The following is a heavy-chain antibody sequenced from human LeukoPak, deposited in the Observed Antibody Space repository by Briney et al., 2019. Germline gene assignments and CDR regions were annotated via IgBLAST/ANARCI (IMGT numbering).Heavy chain of an antibody. Sequence: ASVKVSCKASGGTFSSYAISWVRQAPGQGLEWMGGIIPIFGTANYAQKFQGRVTITTDGSTSTAYMELSSLRSEDTVVYYCARGGSCSSTSCLYLPFDYWGQGTLVTVSS. V-gene: IGHV1-69*05. D-gene: IGHD2-2*03. CDR2: IIPIFGTA. CDR3: ARGGSCSSTSCLYLPFDY. CDR1: GGTFSSYA. J-gene: IGHJ4*02.